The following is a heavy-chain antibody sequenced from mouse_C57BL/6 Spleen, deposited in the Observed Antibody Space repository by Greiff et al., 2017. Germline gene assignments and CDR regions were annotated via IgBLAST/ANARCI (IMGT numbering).Heavy chain of an antibody. V-gene: IGHV1-61*01. Sequence: QVQLQQPGAELVRPGSSVKLSCKASGYTFPSYWMDWVKQRPGQGLEWIGTINPSDSETHSNQKFKDKATLTVNKSSSTAYMQLSSLTSEDSAVYYCARGGVYGSSYWYFDVWGTGTTVTVAS. CDR1: GYTFPSYW. CDR2: INPSDSET. D-gene: IGHD1-1*01. CDR3: ARGGVYGSSYWYFDV. J-gene: IGHJ1*03.